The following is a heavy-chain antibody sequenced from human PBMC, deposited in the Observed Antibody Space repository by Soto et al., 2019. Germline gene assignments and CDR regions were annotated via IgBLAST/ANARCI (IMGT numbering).Heavy chain of an antibody. CDR1: GYTFTSYY. Sequence: QVQLVQSGAEVKKPGASVKVSCKASGYTFTSYYMHWVRQAPGQGLEWMGIINPSGGSTSYAQKFQGRDRMTRDTATSTVYVEVISLSSEDTAVYYCDREAAAGTFPDYWGQGTLVTVAS. V-gene: IGHV1-46*01. J-gene: IGHJ4*02. D-gene: IGHD6-13*01. CDR2: INPSGGST. CDR3: DREAAAGTFPDY.